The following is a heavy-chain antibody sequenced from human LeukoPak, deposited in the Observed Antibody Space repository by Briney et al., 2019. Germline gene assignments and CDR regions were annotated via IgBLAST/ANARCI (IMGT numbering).Heavy chain of an antibody. D-gene: IGHD6-6*01. CDR1: GYTFSIYG. Sequence: ASVKVSCRASGYTFSIYGINWVRQAPGQGLEWMGWISTNNGNTNYAQKLQGRVTMTEDTSTDTAYMELSSLRSKDTAVYYCATVVGGAARRYPSDYYYYMDVWAKGPRSPSP. CDR2: ISTNNGNT. J-gene: IGHJ6*03. CDR3: ATVVGGAARRYPSDYYYYMDV. V-gene: IGHV1-18*01.